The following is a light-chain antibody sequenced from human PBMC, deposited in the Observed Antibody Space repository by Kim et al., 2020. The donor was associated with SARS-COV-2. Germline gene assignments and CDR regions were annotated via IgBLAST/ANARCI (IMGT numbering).Light chain of an antibody. CDR3: QQAYNSPLT. V-gene: IGKV1-39*01. CDR1: QNITKY. CDR2: AAS. Sequence: ASVGDRITISCQASQNITKYLNWYQQKPGKVPKLLIYAASTLQRGVPSRFSGIGSATDFTLTINSLQPEDFATYYCQQAYNSPLTFGGGTKVDIK. J-gene: IGKJ4*01.